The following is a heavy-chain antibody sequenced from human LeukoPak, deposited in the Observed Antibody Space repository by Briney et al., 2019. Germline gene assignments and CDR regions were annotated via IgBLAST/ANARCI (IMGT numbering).Heavy chain of an antibody. D-gene: IGHD3-22*01. CDR1: GFTFGNYA. CDR3: AIDRLSYDWSDYRFHY. CDR2: INHDGGEV. V-gene: IGHV3-7*01. J-gene: IGHJ4*01. Sequence: GGSLRLSCTASGFTFGNYALSWFRRAPGKGLEWVGNINHDGGEVSYVDSVKGRFTISRDNAKDSLYLQMNSLRAEDTAMYYCAIDRLSYDWSDYRFHYWGQGARVTVSS.